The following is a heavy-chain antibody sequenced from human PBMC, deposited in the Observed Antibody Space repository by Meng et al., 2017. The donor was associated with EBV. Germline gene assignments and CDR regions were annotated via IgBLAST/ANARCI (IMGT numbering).Heavy chain of an antibody. CDR2: TNEDGGIT. CDR3: SRDLAGPFDD. V-gene: IGHV3-74*01. Sequence: GQLGESRVGPVRPGGSLRLSCGFSGFTFSRFWMHWVRQVPGKGLVWVARTNEDGGITNYADSVKGRFIISRDNTRNTLYLQMNSLRDEDTAVYFCSRDLAGPFDDWGQGTLVTVSS. CDR1: GFTFSRFW. J-gene: IGHJ4*02.